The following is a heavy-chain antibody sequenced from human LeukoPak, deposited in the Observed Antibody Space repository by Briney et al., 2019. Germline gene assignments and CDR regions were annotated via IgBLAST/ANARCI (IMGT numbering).Heavy chain of an antibody. Sequence: GGSLRLSCAASGFTFSSYWMSWVRQAPGKGLEWVANIKQDGSEKYYVDSVRGRFTISRDNAKNSLYLQMNSLRAEDTAVYYCARGLRGGSGGFDYWGQGTLVTVSS. CDR3: ARGLRGGSGGFDY. V-gene: IGHV3-7*01. J-gene: IGHJ4*02. CDR1: GFTFSSYW. CDR2: IKQDGSEK. D-gene: IGHD3-10*01.